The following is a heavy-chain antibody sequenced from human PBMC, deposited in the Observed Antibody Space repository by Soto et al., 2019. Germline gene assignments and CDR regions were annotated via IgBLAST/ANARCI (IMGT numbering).Heavy chain of an antibody. V-gene: IGHV1-69*02. CDR1: GGTFNTYS. D-gene: IGHD2-15*01. CDR3: ARAMVVGATGAFDI. Sequence: QVQLVQSGAEVKKPGSSVKVSCQAAGGTFNTYSINWVRQAPGQGLEWMGRFIPIVGIAKYAQKFQGRVAINADKSTNTAYIMEVNSLRPEDTAIYYCARAMVVGATGAFDIWGQGTMVTVSS. CDR2: FIPIVGIA. J-gene: IGHJ3*02.